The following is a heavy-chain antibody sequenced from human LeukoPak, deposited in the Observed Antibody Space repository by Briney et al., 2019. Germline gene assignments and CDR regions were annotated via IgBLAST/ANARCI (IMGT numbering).Heavy chain of an antibody. Sequence: PGGSLRLSCAASGFTFDDYAMHWVRQAPGKGLEWVSVISGAGGSTFYGDSVKGRFTISRDNSKNSLYLQMNSLRTEDTALYYCAKDSSGAFDVWGQGTVVTVSS. V-gene: IGHV3-43*02. J-gene: IGHJ3*01. CDR1: GFTFDDYA. CDR2: ISGAGGST. D-gene: IGHD1-26*01. CDR3: AKDSSGAFDV.